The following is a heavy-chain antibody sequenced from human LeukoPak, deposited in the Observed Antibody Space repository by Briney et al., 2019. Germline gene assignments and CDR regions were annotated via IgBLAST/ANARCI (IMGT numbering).Heavy chain of an antibody. CDR3: AGDGRGSELLGY. Sequence: ASVKVSCKASGYTFTSYYMHWVRQAPGQGLEWMGIINPSGGSTSYAQKFQGRVTMTRDMSTSTVYMELSSLRSEDTAVYYCAGDGRGSELLGYWGQGTLVTVSS. D-gene: IGHD1-26*01. CDR1: GYTFTSYY. J-gene: IGHJ4*02. CDR2: INPSGGST. V-gene: IGHV1-46*01.